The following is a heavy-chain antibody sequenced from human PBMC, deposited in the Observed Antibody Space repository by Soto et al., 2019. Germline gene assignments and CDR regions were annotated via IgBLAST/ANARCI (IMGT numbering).Heavy chain of an antibody. CDR3: ARGQGYCSSTSCYTNWFDP. Sequence: PSETLSLTCAVYGGSFSGYYWSWIRQPPGKGLEWIGEINHSGSTNYNPSLKSRVTISVDTSKNQFSLKLSSATAADTAVYYCARGQGYCSSTSCYTNWFDPWGQGTLVTVSS. D-gene: IGHD2-2*01. CDR1: GGSFSGYY. V-gene: IGHV4-34*01. J-gene: IGHJ5*02. CDR2: INHSGST.